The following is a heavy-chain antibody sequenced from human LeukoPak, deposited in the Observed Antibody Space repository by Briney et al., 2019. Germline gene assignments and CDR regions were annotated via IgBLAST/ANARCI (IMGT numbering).Heavy chain of an antibody. V-gene: IGHV1-69*13. CDR3: ARFGAPYYYDSSGYNVYFDY. CDR2: IIPIFGTA. D-gene: IGHD3-22*01. Sequence: SVKVSCKASGGTFISYAISWVRQAPGQGLEWMGGIIPIFGTANYAQKFQGRVTITADESTSTAYMELSSLRSEDTAVYYCARFGAPYYYDSSGYNVYFDYWGQGTLVTVSS. CDR1: GGTFISYA. J-gene: IGHJ4*02.